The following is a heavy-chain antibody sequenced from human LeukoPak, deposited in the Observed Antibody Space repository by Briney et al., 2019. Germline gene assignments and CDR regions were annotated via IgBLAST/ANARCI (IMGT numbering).Heavy chain of an antibody. J-gene: IGHJ1*01. D-gene: IGHD6-6*01. CDR3: ARDEYSSSWGYFQH. CDR2: RHYRGTT. V-gene: IGHV4-59*12. CDR1: GASISSYY. Sequence: PSETLSLTCTVSGASISSYYWSWIRQPPGKGLEWIASRHYRGTTNYNPSLESRVTISVDTSKNQFSLKLSSVTAADTAVYYCARDEYSSSWGYFQHWGQGTLVTVSS.